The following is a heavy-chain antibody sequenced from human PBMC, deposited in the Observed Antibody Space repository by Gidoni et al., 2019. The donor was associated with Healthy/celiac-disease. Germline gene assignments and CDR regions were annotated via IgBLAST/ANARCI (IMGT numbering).Heavy chain of an antibody. V-gene: IGHV3-30-3*01. CDR1: GFTFSSYA. D-gene: IGHD3-16*01. CDR2: ISYDGSNK. Sequence: QLQLVESGGGVVPPGRSLSLSCAASGFTFSSYAMHWVRQAPGKGLGWVAVISYDGSNKYYADSVKGRFTISRDNSKNTLYLQMNSLRAEDTAVYYCARDWGRSRTGTSNWFDPWGQGTLVTVSS. CDR3: ARDWGRSRTGTSNWFDP. J-gene: IGHJ5*02.